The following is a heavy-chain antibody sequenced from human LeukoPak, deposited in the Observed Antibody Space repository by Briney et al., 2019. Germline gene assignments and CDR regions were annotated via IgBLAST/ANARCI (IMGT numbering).Heavy chain of an antibody. CDR1: GGSISSYY. D-gene: IGHD3-22*01. V-gene: IGHV4-59*08. CDR2: IYYSGST. Sequence: SETLSLTCTVSGGSISSYYWSWIRQPPGKGLEWIGYIYYSGSTNYNPSLKSRVTISVDTSKNQFSLKLSSVTAADTAVYYCARQREYYESSGYYSFDYWGQGTLVTVSS. J-gene: IGHJ4*02. CDR3: ARQREYYESSGYYSFDY.